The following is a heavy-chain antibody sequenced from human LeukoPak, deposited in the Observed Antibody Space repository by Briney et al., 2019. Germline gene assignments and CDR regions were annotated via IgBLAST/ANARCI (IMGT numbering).Heavy chain of an antibody. Sequence: SETLSLTCTVSGGSITSHYWSWIRQAPGKGLEWIGFIYYSGRTKYNPSLQSRVTISLDTSEKKFSLKLSSVTAADTAVYYCARAGYSSSPYFDYWGQGTLVTVSS. CDR1: GGSITSHY. V-gene: IGHV4-59*11. CDR3: ARAGYSSSPYFDY. D-gene: IGHD6-6*01. J-gene: IGHJ4*02. CDR2: IYYSGRT.